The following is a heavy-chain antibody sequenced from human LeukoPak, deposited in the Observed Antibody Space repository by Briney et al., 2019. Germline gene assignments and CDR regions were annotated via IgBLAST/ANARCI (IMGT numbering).Heavy chain of an antibody. CDR1: GYTFTSYG. V-gene: IGHV1-18*01. D-gene: IGHD5-18*01. Sequence: ASVKVSCKASGYTFTSYGISWVRQAPGQGLEWMGWISAYNGNTNYAQKLQGRVTMTTDTSTSTAYMELRSLRSDDTAVYYCARPRYSYGSGGFDPWGQGTLVTVSS. CDR3: ARPRYSYGSGGFDP. J-gene: IGHJ5*02. CDR2: ISAYNGNT.